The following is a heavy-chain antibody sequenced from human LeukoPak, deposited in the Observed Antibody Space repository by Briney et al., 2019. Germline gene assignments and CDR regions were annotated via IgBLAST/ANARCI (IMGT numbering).Heavy chain of an antibody. Sequence: PSQTLSLTCTVSGGSISSGGYYWSWIRQHPGKGLEWIGYIYYSGSTYYNPSLKSRVTISVDTSKNQFSLKLSSVTAADTAVYYCARAGRGPDSSGWDMPSGYWGQGTLVTVSS. CDR3: ARAGRGPDSSGWDMPSGY. CDR2: IYYSGST. J-gene: IGHJ4*02. D-gene: IGHD6-19*01. CDR1: GGSISSGGYY. V-gene: IGHV4-31*03.